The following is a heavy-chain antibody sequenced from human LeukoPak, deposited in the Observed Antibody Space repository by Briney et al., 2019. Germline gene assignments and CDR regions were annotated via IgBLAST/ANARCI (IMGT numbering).Heavy chain of an antibody. CDR3: AREGDPTGSYYNY. D-gene: IGHD3-10*01. J-gene: IGHJ4*02. CDR2: IHHSGST. Sequence: GSLRLSCAASGFTFDTFAMTWVRLAPGKGLEWIGEIHHSGSTNYNPSLKSRVTMSIDKSKNQFSLNLNSVTAADTAVYYCAREGDPTGSYYNYWGQGILVTVSS. V-gene: IGHV4-4*02. CDR1: GFTFDTFAM.